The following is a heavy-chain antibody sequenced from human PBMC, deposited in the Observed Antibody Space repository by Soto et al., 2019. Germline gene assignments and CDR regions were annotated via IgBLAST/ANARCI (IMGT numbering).Heavy chain of an antibody. V-gene: IGHV3-64*01. Sequence: EVQLVESGGGLVQPGGSLRLSCAASGFTFSSYAMHWVRQAPGKGLEYVSAISSNGGSTYYANSVKGRFTISRDNSKNTLYLQMGSLRAEDMAVYYCARTKRVRYFDWLLGRGGMDVWGQWTTVTVSS. CDR1: GFTFSSYA. CDR2: ISSNGGST. D-gene: IGHD3-9*01. CDR3: ARTKRVRYFDWLLGRGGMDV. J-gene: IGHJ6*02.